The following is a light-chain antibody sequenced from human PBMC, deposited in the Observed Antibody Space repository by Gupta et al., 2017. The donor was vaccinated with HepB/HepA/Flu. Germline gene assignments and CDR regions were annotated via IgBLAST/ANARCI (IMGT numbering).Light chain of an antibody. J-gene: IGKJ4*01. CDR2: DAS. CDR3: QQRSNWAQLT. V-gene: IGKV3-11*01. CDR1: QSVSSY. Sequence: EIVLTQSPATLSLSAGERATLSCRASQSVSSYLAWYQQKPGQAHRLLIYDASNRATGIPARFSGSGSGTDFTLTISSLEPEDFAVYYCQQRSNWAQLTFGGGTKVEIK.